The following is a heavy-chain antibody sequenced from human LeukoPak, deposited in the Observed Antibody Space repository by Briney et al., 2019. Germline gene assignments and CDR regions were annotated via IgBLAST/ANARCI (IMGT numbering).Heavy chain of an antibody. V-gene: IGHV1-18*01. CDR2: ISAYNGNT. Sequence: ASVKVSCKASGYTFTSYGISWVRQAPGQGLEWMGWISAYNGNTNYAQKLQGRVTMTTDTSTSTAYMELRSLRSDDTAVYYCARDGYSYGYLSWFDPWGQGPLVTVSS. CDR3: ARDGYSYGYLSWFDP. J-gene: IGHJ5*02. CDR1: GYTFTSYG. D-gene: IGHD5-18*01.